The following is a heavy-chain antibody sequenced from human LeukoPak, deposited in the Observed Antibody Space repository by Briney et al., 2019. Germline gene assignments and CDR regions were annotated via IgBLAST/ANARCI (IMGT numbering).Heavy chain of an antibody. J-gene: IGHJ4*02. CDR2: MNPNSGNT. D-gene: IGHD4-17*01. CDR1: GYTFTSYD. V-gene: IGHV1-8*01. CDR3: AKGEYGDYSLSFDH. Sequence: AASVKVSCKASGYTFTSYDINWVRQATGQGLEWMGWMNPNSGNTGYAQKFQGRVTMTRNTSVSTAYMELSSLRSEDTAVYYCAKGEYGDYSLSFDHWGQGTLVTVSS.